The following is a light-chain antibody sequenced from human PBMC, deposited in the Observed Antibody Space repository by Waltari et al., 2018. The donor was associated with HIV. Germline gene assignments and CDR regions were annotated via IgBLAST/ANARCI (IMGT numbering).Light chain of an antibody. CDR2: RNK. J-gene: IGLJ3*02. CDR3: AAWDDSLSGLV. Sequence: QSVLTQPPSASGTPGQRVTISCSGSSSNIGGNYVYWYQQLPGTAPKLLIYRNKRRPSGVPDRVSGSKSGTSASLAISGLRSEDEADYYCAAWDDSLSGLVFGGGTKLTVL. V-gene: IGLV1-47*01. CDR1: SSNIGGNY.